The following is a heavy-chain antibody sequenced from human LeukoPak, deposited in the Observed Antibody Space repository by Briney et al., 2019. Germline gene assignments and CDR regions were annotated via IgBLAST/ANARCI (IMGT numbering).Heavy chain of an antibody. V-gene: IGHV1-46*01. CDR1: GYTFTSYY. J-gene: IGHJ5*02. D-gene: IGHD5-12*01. CDR2: INPSGGST. Sequence: ASVKVSCKASGYTFTSYYMHWVRQAPGQGLEWMGIINPSGGSTSYAQKFQGRVTMTTDTSTSTAYMELRSLRSDDTAVYYCARVVRRLGYHGFDPWGQGTLVTVSS. CDR3: ARVVRRLGYHGFDP.